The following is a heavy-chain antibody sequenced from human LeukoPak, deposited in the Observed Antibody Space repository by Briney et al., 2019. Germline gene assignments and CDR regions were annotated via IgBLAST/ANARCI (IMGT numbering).Heavy chain of an antibody. Sequence: SQTLSLTCTVSGGSISSGGYYWSWIRQHPGKGLEWIGYIYYSGSTYYNPSLKSRVTISVDTSKNQFSLKLSSVTAADTAVYHCARRVGATNYNWLDPWGQGTLVTVSS. CDR2: IYYSGST. J-gene: IGHJ5*02. CDR3: ARRVGATNYNWLDP. D-gene: IGHD1-26*01. CDR1: GGSISSGGYY. V-gene: IGHV4-31*03.